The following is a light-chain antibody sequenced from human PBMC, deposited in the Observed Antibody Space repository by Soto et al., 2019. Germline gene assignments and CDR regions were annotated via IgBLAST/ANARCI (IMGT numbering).Light chain of an antibody. CDR2: GAS. CDR1: QSVSSSY. J-gene: IGKJ3*01. CDR3: QQYGSSPFT. Sequence: EIVLTQSPGTLSLSPGERATLSCRASQSVSSSYLAWYQQKPGQAPRLLIYGASSRATDIPDSFSGSGSGTDFTLTISRLEPEDFAVYYCQQYGSSPFTFGPGTKVDIK. V-gene: IGKV3-20*01.